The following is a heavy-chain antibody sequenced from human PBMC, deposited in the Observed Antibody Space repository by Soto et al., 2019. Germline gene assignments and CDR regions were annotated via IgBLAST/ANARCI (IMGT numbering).Heavy chain of an antibody. Sequence: GGSLRLSCAASGFTFSDYYMSWIRQAPGKGLEWVSDIIDSGGSTYYADAVKGRFTISRDNSKSTLYLQMNSLRAEDTAVYYCARAGPYDSSAGGFDPWGQGTLVTVSS. J-gene: IGHJ5*02. D-gene: IGHD3-22*01. CDR1: GFTFSDYY. CDR3: ARAGPYDSSAGGFDP. CDR2: IIDSGGST. V-gene: IGHV3-23*01.